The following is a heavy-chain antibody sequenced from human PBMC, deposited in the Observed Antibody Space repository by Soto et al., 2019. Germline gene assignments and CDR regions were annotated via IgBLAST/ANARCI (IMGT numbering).Heavy chain of an antibody. V-gene: IGHV1-3*01. J-gene: IGHJ4*02. Sequence: ASVKVSCKASGYPFTIYAIHWVRQAPGQSLEWMGWINPGNGDTKYSQIFQGRVTITWDTSARTAYMDLSSLISEDTADYYCARDSSSSRSFDYWVQGARVTVSS. CDR1: GYPFTIYA. CDR2: INPGNGDT. D-gene: IGHD6-6*01. CDR3: ARDSSSSRSFDY.